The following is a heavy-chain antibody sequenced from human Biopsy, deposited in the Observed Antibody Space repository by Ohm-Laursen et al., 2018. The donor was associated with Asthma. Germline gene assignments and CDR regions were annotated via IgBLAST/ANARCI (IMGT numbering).Heavy chain of an antibody. V-gene: IGHV3-21*01. CDR2: ISSLSRYI. J-gene: IGHJ4*02. CDR1: GFDLRDYT. Sequence: SLRLSCAASGFDLRDYTMNWVRQAPGKVLEWVASISSLSRYIYHATSLRGRFTISRDNAKRSLYLQMDSLRGDDTAVYYCSRDFTIGSGSPFHFWGRGTLVTVSS. D-gene: IGHD3-10*01. CDR3: SRDFTIGSGSPFHF.